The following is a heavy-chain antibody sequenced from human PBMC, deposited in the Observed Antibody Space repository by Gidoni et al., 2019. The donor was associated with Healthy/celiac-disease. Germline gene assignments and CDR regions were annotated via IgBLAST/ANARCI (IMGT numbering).Heavy chain of an antibody. Sequence: VHLQQWGAGLLKPSETLSLTCAVYGGSFSGYYWSWIRQPPGKGLEWIGEINHSGSTNYNPSLKSRVTISVDTSKNQFSLKLSSVTAADTAVYYCARVFLEYQLPGYYYGMDVWGQGTTVTVSS. CDR2: INHSGST. CDR1: GGSFSGYY. D-gene: IGHD2-2*01. J-gene: IGHJ6*02. CDR3: ARVFLEYQLPGYYYGMDV. V-gene: IGHV4-34*01.